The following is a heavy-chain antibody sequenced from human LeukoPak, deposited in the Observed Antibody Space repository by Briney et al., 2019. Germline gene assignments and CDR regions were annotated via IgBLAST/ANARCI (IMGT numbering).Heavy chain of an antibody. Sequence: NPGGSLRLSCAASGFTFSSYSMNWVRQAPGKGLEWVSSISSSSNYIHYAESVKGRFTISRDNAKNSLDLQMNSLRAEDMAVYYCARDPPYCSGTNCYFDSWGQGTLVTVSS. CDR1: GFTFSSYS. J-gene: IGHJ4*02. D-gene: IGHD2-15*01. V-gene: IGHV3-21*01. CDR3: ARDPPYCSGTNCYFDS. CDR2: ISSSSNYI.